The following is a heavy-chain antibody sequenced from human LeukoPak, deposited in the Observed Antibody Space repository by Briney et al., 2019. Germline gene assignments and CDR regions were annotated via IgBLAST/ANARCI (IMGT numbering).Heavy chain of an antibody. CDR1: GFTFSSYE. D-gene: IGHD2-2*01. J-gene: IGHJ4*02. CDR3: AIDIVVVPAATDDY. CDR2: ISSSGSTI. V-gene: IGHV3-48*03. Sequence: PGGSLRLSCAASGFTFSSYEMNWGRQAPGKGLEWVSYISSSGSTIYYADSVKGRFTISRDNAKNSLYLQMNSLRAEDTAVYYCAIDIVVVPAATDDYWGQGTLVTVSS.